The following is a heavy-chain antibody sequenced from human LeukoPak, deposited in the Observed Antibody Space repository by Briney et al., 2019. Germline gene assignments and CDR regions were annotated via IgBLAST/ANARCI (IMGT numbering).Heavy chain of an antibody. J-gene: IGHJ4*02. CDR3: ARTYSSGWFFDY. CDR2: ISSSSSYI. CDR1: GFTFSSYS. D-gene: IGHD6-19*01. V-gene: IGHV3-21*01. Sequence: GGSLRLSCAASGFTFSSYSMNWVRQAPGKGLEWVSSISSSSSYIYYADSVKGRFTISRDNAKNPLYLQMNSLRAEDTAVYYCARTYSSGWFFDYWGQGTLVTVSS.